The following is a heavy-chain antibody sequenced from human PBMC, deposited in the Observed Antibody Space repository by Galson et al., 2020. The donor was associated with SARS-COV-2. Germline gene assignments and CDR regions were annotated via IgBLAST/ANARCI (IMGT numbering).Heavy chain of an antibody. J-gene: IGHJ4*02. CDR2: ISGSGGTT. CDR3: AKDLCGGGDCL. V-gene: IGHV3-23*01. D-gene: IGHD2-21*02. Sequence: GESLKISCAASGITFSDSPMSWVRQAPGKGLEWVSGISGSGGTTWYAASVKGRFTISRDNSKSTLYLQMNSLRDEDTALYYCAKDLCGGGDCLCGQGTLVTVSS. CDR1: GITFSDSP.